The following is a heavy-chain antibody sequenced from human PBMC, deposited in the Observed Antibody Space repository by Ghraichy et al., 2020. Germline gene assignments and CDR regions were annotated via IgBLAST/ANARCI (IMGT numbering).Heavy chain of an antibody. J-gene: IGHJ4*02. CDR1: GFSLSTSGVG. CDR3: AHRRGWNDGIDY. V-gene: IGHV2-5*01. D-gene: IGHD1-1*01. Sequence: SGPTLVKPTQTLTLTCTFSGFSLSTSGVGVGWIRQPPGKALEWLALIYWNDDKRYSPSLKSRLTITKDTSKNQVVLTMTNMDPVDTATYYCAHRRGWNDGIDYWGQGTLVTVSS. CDR2: IYWNDDK.